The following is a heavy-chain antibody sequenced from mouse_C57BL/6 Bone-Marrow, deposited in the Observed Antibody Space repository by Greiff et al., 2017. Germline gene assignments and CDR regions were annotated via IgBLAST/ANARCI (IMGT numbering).Heavy chain of an antibody. D-gene: IGHD1-1*02. CDR1: GFTFSSYA. V-gene: IGHV5-9-1*02. CDR2: ISSGGDYI. Sequence: EVKLVESGEGLVKPGGSLKLSCAASGFTFSSYAMSWVRQTPEKRLEWVAYISSGGDYIDYADTVKGRFTISRDNARNTLYLPMSSLKSEDTAMYYCTREGGSYAMDYWGQGTSVTVSS. J-gene: IGHJ4*01. CDR3: TREGGSYAMDY.